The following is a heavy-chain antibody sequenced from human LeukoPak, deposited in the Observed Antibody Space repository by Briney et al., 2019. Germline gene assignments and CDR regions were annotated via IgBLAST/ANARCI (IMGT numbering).Heavy chain of an antibody. CDR3: ARDKYYYDSSGSIRFDY. J-gene: IGHJ4*02. Sequence: KPSETLSLTCTVSGGSISSYYWSWIRQPPGKGLEWIGYIYYSGSTNYKPSLKSRVTISVDTSKNQFSLKLSSVTAADTAVYYCARDKYYYDSSGSIRFDYWGQGTLVTASS. V-gene: IGHV4-59*12. CDR1: GGSISSYY. D-gene: IGHD3-22*01. CDR2: IYYSGST.